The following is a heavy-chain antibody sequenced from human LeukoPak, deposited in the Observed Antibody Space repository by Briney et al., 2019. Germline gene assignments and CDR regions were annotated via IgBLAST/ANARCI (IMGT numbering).Heavy chain of an antibody. CDR3: ARGFSGSYRTPIGY. D-gene: IGHD1-26*01. J-gene: IGHJ4*02. CDR1: GLTFINYW. CDR2: IKQDGSEK. Sequence: GGSLRLSCAASGLTFINYWMTWVRQAPGKGLEWVANIKQDGSEKYYVDSVEGRFTISRDNAKNSLYLQMNSLRAEDTALYFCARGFSGSYRTPIGYWGQGTLVTVSS. V-gene: IGHV3-7*01.